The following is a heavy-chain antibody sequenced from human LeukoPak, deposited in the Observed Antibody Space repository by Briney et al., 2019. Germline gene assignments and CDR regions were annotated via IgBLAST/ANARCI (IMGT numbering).Heavy chain of an antibody. CDR2: ISYDGSNK. J-gene: IGHJ3*02. Sequence: GGSLRLSCAASGFTFSSYGMHWVRQAPGKGLEWVAVISYDGSNKYYADSVKGRFTISRDNSKNTLYLQMNSLRAEDTAVYYCAKVAHRYFDWFRNAFDIWGQGTMVTVSS. CDR1: GFTFSSYG. CDR3: AKVAHRYFDWFRNAFDI. V-gene: IGHV3-30*18. D-gene: IGHD3-9*01.